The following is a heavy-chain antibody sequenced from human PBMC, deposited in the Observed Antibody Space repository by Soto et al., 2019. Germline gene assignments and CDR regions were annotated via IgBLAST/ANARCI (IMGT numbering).Heavy chain of an antibody. CDR3: ARDASIAAARARFEP. V-gene: IGHV1-2*04. CDR1: GYTFTGYY. CDR2: INPNSGGT. D-gene: IGHD6-13*01. Sequence: RASLKVSCKASGYTFTGYYMHWVRQAPGQGLEWMGWINPNSGGTNYAQKFQGWVTMTRDTSISTAYMELSRLRSDDTAVYYCARDASIAAARARFEPWGQGTLVIVSS. J-gene: IGHJ5*02.